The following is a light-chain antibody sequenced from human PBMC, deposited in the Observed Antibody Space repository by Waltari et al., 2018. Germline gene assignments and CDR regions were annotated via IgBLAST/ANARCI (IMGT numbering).Light chain of an antibody. V-gene: IGLV2-8*01. CDR2: EVN. CDR3: SSYTGSNILV. CDR1: STDINTSNY. Sequence: QSALTQPPSASGSPGQSVTISCTGPSTDINTSNYVSWYQQHPDKAPKLIIFEVNKGPSGVPDRCSGSKSGNTASLTVSGLQAEDEAEYYCSSYTGSNILVFGGGTKLTVL. J-gene: IGLJ3*02.